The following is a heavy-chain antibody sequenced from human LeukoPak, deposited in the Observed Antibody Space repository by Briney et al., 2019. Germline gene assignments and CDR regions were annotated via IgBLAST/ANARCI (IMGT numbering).Heavy chain of an antibody. CDR3: ARHYGDYAGVDY. Sequence: NPGGSLRLSCAASGFTFSSYSMNWVRQAPGKGLGWVSSISSSSSYIYYADSVKGRFTISRDNAKNSLYLQMNSLRAEDTAVYYCARHYGDYAGVDYWGQGTLVTVSS. CDR2: ISSSSSYI. V-gene: IGHV3-21*01. J-gene: IGHJ4*02. CDR1: GFTFSSYS. D-gene: IGHD4-17*01.